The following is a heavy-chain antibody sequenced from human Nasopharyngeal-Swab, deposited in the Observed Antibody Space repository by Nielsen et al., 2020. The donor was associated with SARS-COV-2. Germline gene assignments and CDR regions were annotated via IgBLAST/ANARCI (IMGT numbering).Heavy chain of an antibody. V-gene: IGHV3-30-3*01. Sequence: GGSLRLSCAASGFTFSSYAMYWVRQAPGKGLEWVAVITYDGSNKYYADSVKGRFTISRDNSKNTLYLQMNSLRAEDTAVYYCARLGGSSWHFDYWGQGILVTVSS. CDR1: GFTFSSYA. CDR3: ARLGGSSWHFDY. CDR2: ITYDGSNK. J-gene: IGHJ4*02. D-gene: IGHD6-13*01.